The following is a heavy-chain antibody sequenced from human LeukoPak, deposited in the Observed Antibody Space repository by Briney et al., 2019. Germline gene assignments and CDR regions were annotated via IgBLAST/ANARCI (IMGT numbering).Heavy chain of an antibody. CDR1: AYTFTNYG. CDR3: ARDGYFDH. CDR2: ISAHNGNT. J-gene: IGHJ4*02. Sequence: ASVKVCCKASAYTFTNYGIAWVRQAPGQGLEWMGWISAHNGNTNYAQKLQGRVTMTTDTSTSTAYMELRSLASDDTAVYYCARDGYFDHWGQGTLVTVSS. V-gene: IGHV1-18*01.